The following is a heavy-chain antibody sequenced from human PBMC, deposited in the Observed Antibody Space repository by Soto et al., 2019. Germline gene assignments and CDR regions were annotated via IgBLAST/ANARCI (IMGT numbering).Heavy chain of an antibody. CDR1: GFKYTDFD. D-gene: IGHD3-22*01. CDR2: ISYDGSDK. CDR3: ATRAWDSYYAIDV. V-gene: IGHV3-30*09. J-gene: IGHJ6*02. Sequence: VQLVESGGGEVQPGRSLRLSCAASGFKYTDFDLHWVRQAPGKGLEWVAIISYDGSDKYYADSVKGRFVISRDNPKNTLYLEMNSLRPADTDVYLCATRAWDSYYAIDVWGQGTTVTVFS.